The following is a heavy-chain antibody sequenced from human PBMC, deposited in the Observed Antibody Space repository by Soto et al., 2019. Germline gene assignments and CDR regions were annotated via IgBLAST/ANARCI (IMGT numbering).Heavy chain of an antibody. D-gene: IGHD7-27*01. CDR3: ARDLTAGDTY. V-gene: IGHV3-74*01. CDR2: INSDGSTT. CDR1: GFTFSNYW. Sequence: GESLKISCAASGFTFSNYWMHWVRQAPGKGLVWVSRINSDGSTTNYADSVKGRFTISRDNAKNTLYLQMNSLRAEDTAVYYCARDLTAGDTYWGQGTLVTVSS. J-gene: IGHJ4*02.